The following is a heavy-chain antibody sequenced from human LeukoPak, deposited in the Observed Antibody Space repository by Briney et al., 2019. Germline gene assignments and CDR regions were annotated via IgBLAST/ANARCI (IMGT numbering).Heavy chain of an antibody. CDR1: GFIFDGCG. CDR2: INCNGDST. V-gene: IGHV3-20*04. Sequence: GGSLRLSCAASGFIFDGCGMSWVRQAPGKGLEWVSGINCNGDSTDYADSVKGRFTISRDNAKNSLYLQMNSLRAEDTALYYCARGVLLDNYYYYMDVWGKGTTVTVSS. D-gene: IGHD5/OR15-5a*01. J-gene: IGHJ6*03. CDR3: ARGVLLDNYYYYMDV.